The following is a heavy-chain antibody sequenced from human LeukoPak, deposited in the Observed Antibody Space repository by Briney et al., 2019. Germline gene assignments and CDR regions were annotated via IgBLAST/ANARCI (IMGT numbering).Heavy chain of an antibody. D-gene: IGHD3-10*01. Sequence: PGGSLRLSCAASGFTFSSYWMRWVRQAPGKGLDGVANIKNDGSEEYYVDSVKGRFTISRDNAKNSLFLQMNSLTVEDTAVHHCARAIRGSAVDTGDRWGQGTLVTVSS. CDR2: IKNDGSEE. V-gene: IGHV3-7*01. CDR3: ARAIRGSAVDTGDR. CDR1: GFTFSSYW. J-gene: IGHJ4*02.